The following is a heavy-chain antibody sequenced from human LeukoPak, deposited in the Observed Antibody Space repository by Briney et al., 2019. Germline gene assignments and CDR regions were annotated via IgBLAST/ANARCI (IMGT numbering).Heavy chain of an antibody. D-gene: IGHD2-15*01. CDR1: RFTFSSYA. J-gene: IGHJ5*02. CDR2: ISGSGGST. CDR3: AKDIVVVVAANWFDP. V-gene: IGHV3-23*01. Sequence: GGSLRLSCAASRFTFSSYAMSWIRQAPGKGLESVSAISGSGGSTYYADSVKGRFTISRDNSKNTLYLQMNSLRAGDTSVYYCAKDIVVVVAANWFDPWGQGTLVTVSS.